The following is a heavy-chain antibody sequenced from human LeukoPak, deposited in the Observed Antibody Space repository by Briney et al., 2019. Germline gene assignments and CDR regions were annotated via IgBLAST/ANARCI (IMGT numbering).Heavy chain of an antibody. CDR1: GFTFSNYW. V-gene: IGHV3-21*01. CDR2: ISSSSSYI. CDR3: ARDYSGYAPTAD. J-gene: IGHJ4*02. Sequence: GGSLRLSCAASGFTFSNYWMNWVRQAPGKGLEWVSSISSSSSYIYYADSVKGRFTISRDNAKNSLYLQMNSLRAEDTAVYYCARDYSGYAPTADWGQGTLVTVSS. D-gene: IGHD5-12*01.